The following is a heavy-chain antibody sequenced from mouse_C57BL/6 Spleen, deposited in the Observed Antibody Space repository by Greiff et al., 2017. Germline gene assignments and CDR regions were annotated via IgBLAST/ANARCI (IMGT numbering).Heavy chain of an antibody. Sequence: VQLQQSGPELVKPGASVKIPCKASGYTFTDYNMDWVKQSHGKSLEWIGDINPNNGGTIYNQKFKGKATLTADKSSSTVYMELSRLTSEDSAVYFCARHEDRDYYGSSWAYWGQGTLVTVSA. D-gene: IGHD1-1*01. CDR1: GYTFTDYN. CDR3: ARHEDRDYYGSSWAY. CDR2: INPNNGGT. V-gene: IGHV1-18*01. J-gene: IGHJ3*01.